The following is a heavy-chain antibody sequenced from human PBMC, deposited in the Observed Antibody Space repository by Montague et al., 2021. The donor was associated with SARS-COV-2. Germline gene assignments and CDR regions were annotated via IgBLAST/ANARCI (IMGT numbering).Heavy chain of an antibody. CDR2: ISDSGVST. Sequence: SLRLSCAASGFTFSSYAMSWVRQAPGKGPEWVSAISDSGVSTYYADSVKGRLTISRDNSKNTLYLEMDSLRAEDTAIYYCAKNGEISTILGVVNRPYYYYGMDVWGQGTTVIVSS. CDR3: AKNGEISTILGVVNRPYYYYGMDV. CDR1: GFTFSSYA. J-gene: IGHJ6*02. D-gene: IGHD3-3*01. V-gene: IGHV3-23*01.